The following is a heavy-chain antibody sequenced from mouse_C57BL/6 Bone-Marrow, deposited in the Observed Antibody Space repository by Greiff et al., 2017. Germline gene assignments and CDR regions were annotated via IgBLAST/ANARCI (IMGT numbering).Heavy chain of an antibody. J-gene: IGHJ3*01. CDR3: ARGGYGSSYAWFAY. CDR2: IYPRSGNT. Sequence: QVQLKESGAELARPGASVKLSCKASGYTFTSYGISWVKQRTGQGLEWIGEIYPRSGNTYYNEKFKGKATLTADKSSSTAYMELRSLTSEDSAFYFCARGGYGSSYAWFAYWGQGTLVTVSA. V-gene: IGHV1-81*01. CDR1: GYTFTSYG. D-gene: IGHD1-1*01.